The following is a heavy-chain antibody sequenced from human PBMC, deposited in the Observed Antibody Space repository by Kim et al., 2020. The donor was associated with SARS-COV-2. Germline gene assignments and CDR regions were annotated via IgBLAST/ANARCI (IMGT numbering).Heavy chain of an antibody. CDR1: GFTFRNYA. J-gene: IGHJ4*02. Sequence: GGSLRLSCAASGFTFRNYAMAWVRRAPGKGLEWLSAISDSGSSTFYTDSVQGRFTISRDNSMNKLSLQIKKLRASDTAVYYCAKVRTNSYRDNPDYWGPGTLVTVSS. CDR3: AKVRTNSYRDNPDY. D-gene: IGHD4-4*01. CDR2: ISDSGSST. V-gene: IGHV3-23*01.